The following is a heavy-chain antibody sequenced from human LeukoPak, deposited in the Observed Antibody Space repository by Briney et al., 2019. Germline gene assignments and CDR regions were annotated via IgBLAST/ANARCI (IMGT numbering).Heavy chain of an antibody. CDR3: ARDSDSGGGGY. CDR2: INPNSGGT. V-gene: IGHV1-2*02. Sequence: ASVKVSCKASGYTFTGYYMHWVRQAPGQGLEWMGWINPNSGGTNYAQKFQGRVTTTRDTSISTAYMELSSLRSEDTAVYYCARDSDSGGGGYWGQGTLVTVSS. CDR1: GYTFTGYY. J-gene: IGHJ4*02. D-gene: IGHD2-15*01.